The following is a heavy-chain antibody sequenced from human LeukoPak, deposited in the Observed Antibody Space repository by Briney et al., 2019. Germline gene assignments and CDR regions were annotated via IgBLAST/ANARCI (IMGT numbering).Heavy chain of an antibody. Sequence: GGSLRLSCAASGFTFSSYAMHWVRQAPGKGLEWVAVISYDGSNKYYADSVKGRFTISRDNAMNTLYLQMNSLRAEDTALYHCAREGYCSSTSCRWGEYYYYYMDVWGKGTTVTVSS. CDR2: ISYDGSNK. CDR1: GFTFSSYA. J-gene: IGHJ6*03. V-gene: IGHV3-30-3*01. D-gene: IGHD2-2*01. CDR3: AREGYCSSTSCRWGEYYYYYMDV.